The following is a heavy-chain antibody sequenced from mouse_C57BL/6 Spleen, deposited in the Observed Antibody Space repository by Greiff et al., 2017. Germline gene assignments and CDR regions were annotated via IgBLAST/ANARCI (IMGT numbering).Heavy chain of an antibody. CDR2: IDPENGDT. Sequence: EVMLVESGAELVRPGASVKLSCTASGFNIKDDYMHWVKQRPEQGLEWIGWIDPENGDTEYASKFQGKATITADTSSNTAYLQLSSLTSEDTAVYYCTTGGWVYAMDYWGQGTSVTVSS. V-gene: IGHV14-4*01. CDR3: TTGGWVYAMDY. D-gene: IGHD3-3*01. J-gene: IGHJ4*01. CDR1: GFNIKDDY.